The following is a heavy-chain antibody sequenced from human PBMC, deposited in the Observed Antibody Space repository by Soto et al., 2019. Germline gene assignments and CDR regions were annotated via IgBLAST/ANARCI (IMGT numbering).Heavy chain of an antibody. CDR3: ARDGHLPLGVSFDY. J-gene: IGHJ4*02. D-gene: IGHD3-16*01. V-gene: IGHV3-21*01. Sequence: EVQLVESGGGLVKPGGSLRLSCAASGFTFSSYSMNWVRQAPGKGLEWVSSISSSSSYIYYADSVNCRFTISRDNAKNSLYLQMNSLRAEDTAVYYCARDGHLPLGVSFDYWGQGTLVTVSS. CDR1: GFTFSSYS. CDR2: ISSSSSYI.